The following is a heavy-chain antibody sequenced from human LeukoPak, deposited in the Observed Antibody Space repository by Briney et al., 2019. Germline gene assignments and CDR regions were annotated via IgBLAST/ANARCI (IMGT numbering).Heavy chain of an antibody. CDR1: GGPFSGYF. D-gene: IGHD3-10*01. CDR2: IHNSGTT. Sequence: SGTLSLTCAVSGGPFSGYFWSWIRQPPGKGLEWIGEIHNSGTTNYNPSLNSRVTISEDTSKNQIYLNLRSVTAADTAVYYCARRYYYNLGSFPFDFWGQGTLVTVSS. V-gene: IGHV4-34*01. J-gene: IGHJ4*02. CDR3: ARRYYYNLGSFPFDF.